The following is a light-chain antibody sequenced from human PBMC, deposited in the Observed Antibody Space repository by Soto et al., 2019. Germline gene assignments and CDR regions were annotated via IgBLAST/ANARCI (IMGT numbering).Light chain of an antibody. V-gene: IGLV1-47*01. Sequence: QAVVTQPPSASGTPGQRVTISCSGGSSNIGSNFVYWYQQLPGTAPKLLIYKNNERPSGVPDRFSGSKSGTSASLAISGLRSEDEADYLCAAWDASLSVVVFGGGTKLTVL. CDR3: AAWDASLSVVV. CDR1: SSNIGSNF. J-gene: IGLJ2*01. CDR2: KNN.